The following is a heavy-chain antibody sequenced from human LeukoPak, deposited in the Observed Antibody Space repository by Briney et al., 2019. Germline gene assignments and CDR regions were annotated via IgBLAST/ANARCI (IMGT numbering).Heavy chain of an antibody. V-gene: IGHV1-69*04. D-gene: IGHD4-17*01. J-gene: IGHJ4*02. Sequence: SVKVSCKASGGTFSSYAISWVRQAPGQGLEWMGRIIPILGIANYTQKFQGRVTITADKSTSTAYMELSSLRSEDTAVYYCARETTCLDYWGQGTLVTVSS. CDR3: ARETTCLDY. CDR2: IIPILGIA. CDR1: GGTFSSYA.